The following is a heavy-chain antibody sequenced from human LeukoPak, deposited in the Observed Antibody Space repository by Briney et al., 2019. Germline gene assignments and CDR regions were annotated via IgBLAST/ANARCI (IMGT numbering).Heavy chain of an antibody. V-gene: IGHV4-39*01. CDR2: IHHIGST. Sequence: SETLSLTCTVSGDSSSGHSYFWGWLRQAPGKGLEWIGNIHHIGSTYYNPPLKSRAAISVDTSTKQFSLKLTSVTAADTAVYYCARTVPFNGGWRATFDFWGQGKPVTVSS. J-gene: IGHJ4*02. CDR3: ARTVPFNGGWRATFDF. CDR1: GDSSSGHSYF. D-gene: IGHD2-8*01.